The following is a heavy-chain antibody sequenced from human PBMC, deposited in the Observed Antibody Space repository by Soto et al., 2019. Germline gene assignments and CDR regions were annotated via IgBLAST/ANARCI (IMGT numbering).Heavy chain of an antibody. Sequence: SETLSLTCAVSVGSISRSHWWSWVRQPPGKGLEWIGEIYESGSTNYNPSLKSRVTISVDKSRNEFSLEMTSLTAADTAVYYCASRIVGTSTYNYDYWGQGTLVTVSS. V-gene: IGHV4-4*02. J-gene: IGHJ4*02. D-gene: IGHD1-26*01. CDR3: ASRIVGTSTYNYDY. CDR2: IYESGST. CDR1: VGSISRSHW.